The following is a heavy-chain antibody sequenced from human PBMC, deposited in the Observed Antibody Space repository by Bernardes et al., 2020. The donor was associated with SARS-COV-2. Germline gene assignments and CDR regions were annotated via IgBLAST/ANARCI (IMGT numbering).Heavy chain of an antibody. Sequence: GGSLRLSCAASGFTVRTYAMSWVRRAPGKGLEWVSGISGSDDTSYYADSVKGRFTISRDNSKNTLYLQMNSLRAGDTALYRCATEDGEWLESWGQGTLVTVSS. V-gene: IGHV3-23*01. CDR1: GFTVRTYA. CDR2: ISGSDDTS. D-gene: IGHD4-17*01. J-gene: IGHJ5*01. CDR3: ATEDGEWLES.